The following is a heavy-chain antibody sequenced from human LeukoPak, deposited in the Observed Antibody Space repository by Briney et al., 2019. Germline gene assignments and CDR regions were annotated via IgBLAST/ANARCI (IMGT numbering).Heavy chain of an antibody. CDR1: GGSVINTNW. CDR3: SRESGPFSPFGF. Sequence: SGTLSLTCGVSGGSVINTNWWTWVRQPPGKGLEWIGEVHLDGRTNYNPSLESRLTMSVDVSENQVSLKLTSVTAADTAVYYCSRESGPFSPFGFWGQGTLVSVHS. J-gene: IGHJ4*02. CDR2: VHLDGRT. D-gene: IGHD1-26*01. V-gene: IGHV4-4*02.